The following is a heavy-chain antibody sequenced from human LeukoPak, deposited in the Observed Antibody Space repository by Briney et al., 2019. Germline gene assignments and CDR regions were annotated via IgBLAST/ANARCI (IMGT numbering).Heavy chain of an antibody. V-gene: IGHV3-23*01. CDR3: ARGLQYYYYYYMDV. J-gene: IGHJ6*03. Sequence: AGGSLRLSCAASGFTFSDYYMSWVRQAPGKGLEWVSAISGSGGSTYYADSVKGRFTISRDNSKNTLYLQMNSLRAEDTAVYYCARGLQYYYYYYMDVWGKGTTVTVSS. CDR1: GFTFSDYY. D-gene: IGHD4-11*01. CDR2: ISGSGGST.